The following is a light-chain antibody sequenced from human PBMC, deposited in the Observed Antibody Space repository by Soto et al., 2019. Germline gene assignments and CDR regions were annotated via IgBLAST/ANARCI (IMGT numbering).Light chain of an antibody. V-gene: IGKV1-5*01. CDR3: QQYNSYLWT. J-gene: IGKJ1*01. Sequence: DIQMTQSPSTLSASVGDRVTITCRASQSISSWLAWYQQKPGKAPKLLIYDASDLETGVPSRFSGSGSGTDFTFTINSLQPDDFATYYCQQYNSYLWTFGQGTKVDIK. CDR1: QSISSW. CDR2: DAS.